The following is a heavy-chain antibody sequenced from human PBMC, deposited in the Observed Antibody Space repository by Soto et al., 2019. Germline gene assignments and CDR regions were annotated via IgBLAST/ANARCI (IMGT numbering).Heavy chain of an antibody. CDR3: ASPAPYCSSTSCYAHDGMDV. J-gene: IGHJ6*02. CDR2: ISYDGSNK. Sequence: GSLRLSCAASGFTFSSYGMHGVRQAPGKGLERVAVISYDGSNKYYADSVKGRFTISRDNSKNTLYLQMNSLRAEDTAVYYCASPAPYCSSTSCYAHDGMDVWGQGTTVTVSS. CDR1: GFTFSSYG. V-gene: IGHV3-30*03. D-gene: IGHD2-2*01.